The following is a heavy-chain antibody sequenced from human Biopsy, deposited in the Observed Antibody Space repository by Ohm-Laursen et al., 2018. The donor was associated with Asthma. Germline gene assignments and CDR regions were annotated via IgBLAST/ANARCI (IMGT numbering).Heavy chain of an antibody. D-gene: IGHD2-2*01. CDR2: INSVFGTT. CDR3: ARKAGSCISRTCYSLDF. Sequence: SVKVSCKSLGGTFNTYVIGWVRQAPGQGLEWMGGINSVFGTTTYPQKFQDRVTITADDSTSTIYMELSSLRSEDTAVYYCARKAGSCISRTCYSLDFWGQGTLATVSS. V-gene: IGHV1-69*13. CDR1: GGTFNTYV. J-gene: IGHJ4*02.